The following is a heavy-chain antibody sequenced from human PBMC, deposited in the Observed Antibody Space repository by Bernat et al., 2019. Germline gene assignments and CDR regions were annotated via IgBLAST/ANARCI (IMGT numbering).Heavy chain of an antibody. Sequence: QVQLVESGGVVVQPGRSLRLSCAASGFTFSSYGMHWVRQAPGKGLEWVAVIWYDGSNKYYADSVKVRFTISRDNSKNTLYLQMNSLRAEDTAVYYCAREMGIRYFDWLRNWYFDLWGRGTLVTVSS. CDR2: IWYDGSNK. V-gene: IGHV3-33*01. D-gene: IGHD3-9*01. CDR3: AREMGIRYFDWLRNWYFDL. J-gene: IGHJ2*01. CDR1: GFTFSSYG.